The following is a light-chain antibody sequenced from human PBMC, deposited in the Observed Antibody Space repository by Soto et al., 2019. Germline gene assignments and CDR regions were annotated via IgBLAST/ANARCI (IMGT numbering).Light chain of an antibody. V-gene: IGLV2-11*01. CDR3: CSYAGSYTYV. CDR2: DVS. Sequence: QSALTQPRSVSGSPGQSVTISCTGISSDVGSFDYVSWYQQSPGKAPKLMIYDVSKRPSGVPDRFSGSKSGNTASLTISGLQAEDEADYYCCSYAGSYTYVFGTGTKLTVL. J-gene: IGLJ1*01. CDR1: SSDVGSFDY.